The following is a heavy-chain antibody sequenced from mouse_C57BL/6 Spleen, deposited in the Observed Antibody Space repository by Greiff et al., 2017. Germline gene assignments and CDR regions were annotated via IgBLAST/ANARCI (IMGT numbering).Heavy chain of an antibody. V-gene: IGHV10-1*01. CDR2: IRSKSNNYAT. J-gene: IGHJ1*03. D-gene: IGHD2-3*01. CDR3: VRHGGYDGYYDWYFDV. Sequence: EVKVVESGGGLVQPKGSLKLSCAASGFSFNTYAMNWVRQAPGKGLEWVARIRSKSNNYATHYADSVKDRFTISRDDSESMLYLQMNNLKTEDTAMYYCVRHGGYDGYYDWYFDVWGTGTTVTVSS. CDR1: GFSFNTYA.